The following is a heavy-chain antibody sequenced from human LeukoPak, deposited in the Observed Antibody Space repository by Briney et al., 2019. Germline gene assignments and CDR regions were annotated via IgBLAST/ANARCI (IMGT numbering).Heavy chain of an antibody. Sequence: PGGSLRLSCSASEFSFSGYSMNWVRQAPGKGLEWVSSISSSSSSIYYADSVKGRFTISRDNAKNSLFLQMDSLRVEDTAVYYCARANPPVISFFDSWGQGTLVTVSS. CDR1: EFSFSGYS. J-gene: IGHJ4*02. V-gene: IGHV3-21*01. CDR2: ISSSSSSI. CDR3: ARANPPVISFFDS. D-gene: IGHD2-21*01.